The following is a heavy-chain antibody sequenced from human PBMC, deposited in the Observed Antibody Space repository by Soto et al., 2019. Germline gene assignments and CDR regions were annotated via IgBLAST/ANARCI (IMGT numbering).Heavy chain of an antibody. D-gene: IGHD6-19*01. CDR2: TYYRSKWYN. CDR1: GDSVSSNSAA. Sequence: PTQTLSLTCALSGDSVSSNSAAWNWIRQSPSRGLEWLGRTYYRSKWYNEYAVSVKSRITINPDTSKNQFSLQLNSVTPEDTAVYYCARAPSYNSGWPFDYWGQGTLVTVSS. J-gene: IGHJ4*02. CDR3: ARAPSYNSGWPFDY. V-gene: IGHV6-1*01.